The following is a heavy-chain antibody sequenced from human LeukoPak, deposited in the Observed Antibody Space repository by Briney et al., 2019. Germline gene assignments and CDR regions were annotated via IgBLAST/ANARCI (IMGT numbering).Heavy chain of an antibody. D-gene: IGHD2-15*01. J-gene: IGHJ4*02. CDR3: ARDYPGFPDDLVGADRFDY. Sequence: GGSLRLSCAASGFTFNRYWMSWVRQAPGKGLGWVADIKQDGSVKLYVDSVKGRFTISRDNAKNSLYLQMNSLRTDDTAVYYCARDYPGFPDDLVGADRFDYWGQGTLVTVSS. CDR1: GFTFNRYW. CDR2: IKQDGSVK. V-gene: IGHV3-7*05.